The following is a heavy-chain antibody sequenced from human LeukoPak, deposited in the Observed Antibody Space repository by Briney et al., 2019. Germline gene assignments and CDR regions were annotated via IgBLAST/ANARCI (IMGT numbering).Heavy chain of an antibody. CDR3: ARRAVAGTDAFDI. D-gene: IGHD6-19*01. Sequence: ASVKVSCKASGYTFTSYDINWVRQATGQGLEWMGWMNPNSGNTGYALKFQGRVTMTRNTSISTAYVELSSLRSEDTAVYYCARRAVAGTDAFDIWGQGTMVTVSS. V-gene: IGHV1-8*01. J-gene: IGHJ3*02. CDR2: MNPNSGNT. CDR1: GYTFTSYD.